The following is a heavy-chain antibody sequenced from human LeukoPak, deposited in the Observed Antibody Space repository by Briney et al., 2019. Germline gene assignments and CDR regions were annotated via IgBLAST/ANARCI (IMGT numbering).Heavy chain of an antibody. Sequence: GGSLRLSCAASGFTFSSYGMHWARQAPGKGLEWVAFIRYDGSNKYYADSVKGRFTISRDNSKNTLYLQMNSLRAEDTAVYYCARDWYDNSDAFDIWGQGTMVTVSS. J-gene: IGHJ3*02. CDR1: GFTFSSYG. CDR2: IRYDGSNK. CDR3: ARDWYDNSDAFDI. D-gene: IGHD3-9*01. V-gene: IGHV3-30*02.